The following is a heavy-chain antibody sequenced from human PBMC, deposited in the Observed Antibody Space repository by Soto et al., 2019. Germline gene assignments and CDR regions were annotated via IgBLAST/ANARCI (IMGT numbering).Heavy chain of an antibody. V-gene: IGHV4-4*02. D-gene: IGHD2-2*01. J-gene: IGHJ4*02. Sequence: XETLSLSSAVSGGSISSSHWLSWVRQPPGKGLEWIGEIFHSGSTNYNPSLKSRVTISVDKSKNQFSLKLTSVTAADTAVYYCARDQRVVPAATYYFHYWGQGTLVTVS. CDR1: GGSISSSHW. CDR2: IFHSGST. CDR3: ARDQRVVPAATYYFHY.